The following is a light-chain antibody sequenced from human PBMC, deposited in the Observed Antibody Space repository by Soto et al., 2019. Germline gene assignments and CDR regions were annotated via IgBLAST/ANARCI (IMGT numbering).Light chain of an antibody. CDR2: DNN. CDR1: SSNIANSY. V-gene: IGLV1-51*01. J-gene: IGLJ2*01. CDR3: GTWDSSLSVGV. Sequence: QSALTQPPSVSAAPGQRVTISCSGSSSNIANSYVSWYQHLPGTGPKLLIYDNNKRPSGIPDRFSASKSGTSATLAITGLQTGDEGDYYCGTWDSSLSVGVFGGGTKLTVL.